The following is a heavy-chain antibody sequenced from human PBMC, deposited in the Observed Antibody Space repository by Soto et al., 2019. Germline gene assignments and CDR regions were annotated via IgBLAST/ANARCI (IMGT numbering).Heavy chain of an antibody. CDR3: VRDVVANNHWFDP. V-gene: IGHV2-5*01. CDR1: GFSLNTYGVG. CDR2: MYWYDEN. D-gene: IGHD3-22*01. Sequence: QITLKESGPPLVKPTQTLTLTCTFSGFSLNTYGVGVGWIRQPPGKALEWLALMYWYDENRYRPYLKSRVTINKHNSKSQVVLTMTDMDTVNTSTYYSVRDVVANNHWFDPWGQGTLVPVSS. J-gene: IGHJ5*02.